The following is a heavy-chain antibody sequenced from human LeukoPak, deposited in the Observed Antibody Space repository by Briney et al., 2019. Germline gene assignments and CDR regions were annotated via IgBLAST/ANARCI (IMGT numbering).Heavy chain of an antibody. CDR3: ARDTQNDSHQGIRGARLGYYYYYMDV. Sequence: GGSLRLSCAASGFTFSSYAMHWVRQAPGKGLEYVSAISSNGGSTYYANSVKGRFTISRDNSKNTLYLQMGSLRAEDMAVYYCARDTQNDSHQGIRGARLGYYYYYMDVWGKGTTVTISS. V-gene: IGHV3-64*01. CDR1: GFTFSSYA. CDR2: ISSNGGST. D-gene: IGHD3-10*01. J-gene: IGHJ6*03.